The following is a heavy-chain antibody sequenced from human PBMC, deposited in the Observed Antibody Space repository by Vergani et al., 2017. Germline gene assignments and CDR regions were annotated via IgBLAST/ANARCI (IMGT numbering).Heavy chain of an antibody. D-gene: IGHD6-13*01. Sequence: QVQLQESGPGLVKPSQTLSLTCTVSGGSISSGSYYWSWIRQPAGKGLEWIGRIYTSGSTNYNPSLKSRVTISVDTSKNQFSLKLSSVTAADTAVYYCARDTGSSWSSPDYWGQGTLVTVSS. CDR2: IYTSGST. V-gene: IGHV4-61*02. J-gene: IGHJ4*02. CDR3: ARDTGSSWSSPDY. CDR1: GGSISSGSYY.